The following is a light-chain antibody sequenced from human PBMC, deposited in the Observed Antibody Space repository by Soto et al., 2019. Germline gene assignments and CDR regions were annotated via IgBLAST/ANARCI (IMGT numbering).Light chain of an antibody. CDR1: XXXVGGYNY. V-gene: IGLV2-8*01. CDR2: EVS. Sequence: QSALTQPPSASGSPGQSVTISXXGTXXXVGGYNYVSWYQQHPGKAPKLMIYEVSKRPSGVPDRFSGSKSGNTASLTVSGLQAEDEADYYCSSHAGSNNLVFGGGTKLTVL. CDR3: SSHAGSNNLV. J-gene: IGLJ2*01.